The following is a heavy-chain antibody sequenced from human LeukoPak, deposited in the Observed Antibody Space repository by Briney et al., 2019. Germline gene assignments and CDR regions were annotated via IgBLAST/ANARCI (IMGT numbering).Heavy chain of an antibody. V-gene: IGHV4-59*08. CDR3: ARGTSSLFDY. D-gene: IGHD1-14*01. CDR2: IYYSGST. J-gene: IGHJ4*02. Sequence: SETLSLTCTVSGGSISSYYWRWIRQPPGKGLEWIGYIYYSGSTNYNPSLKSRVTISVDTSKNQFSLKLSSVTAADTAVYYCARGTSSLFDYWGQGTLVTVSS. CDR1: GGSISSYY.